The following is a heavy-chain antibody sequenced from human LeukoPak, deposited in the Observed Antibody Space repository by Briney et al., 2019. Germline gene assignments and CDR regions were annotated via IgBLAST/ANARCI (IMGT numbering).Heavy chain of an antibody. J-gene: IGHJ4*02. CDR2: ISGSGGST. D-gene: IGHD6-13*01. CDR3: TKGVSRRAAADDY. Sequence: GGSLRLSCAASGFTFSSYAMSWVRQAPGKGLEWVSAISGSGGSTYYADSVKGRFTISRDNAKNSLYLQMNSLRAEDTAVYYCTKGVSRRAAADDYWGQGTLVTVSS. CDR1: GFTFSSYA. V-gene: IGHV3-23*01.